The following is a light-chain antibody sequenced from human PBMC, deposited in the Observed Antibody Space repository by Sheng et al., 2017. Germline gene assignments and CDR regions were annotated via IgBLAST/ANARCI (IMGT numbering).Light chain of an antibody. CDR2: KAS. CDR1: QSISSW. CDR3: QQYDIYPWT. J-gene: IGKJ1*01. Sequence: DIQMTQSPYTLSAYVGDRVTITCRASQSISSWLAWYQQKPGKAPKLLIYKASSLESGVPSRFSGSGSGTEFTLTISSLQPDDFATYYCQQYDIYPWTFGRGTKVEIK. V-gene: IGKV1-5*03.